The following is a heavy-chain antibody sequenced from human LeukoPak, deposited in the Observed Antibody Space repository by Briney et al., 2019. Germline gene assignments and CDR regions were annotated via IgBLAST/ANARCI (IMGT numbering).Heavy chain of an antibody. CDR3: ARDLGYYDSSGYYYPDY. Sequence: VASVKVSCKASGGTFSSYAISWVRQAPGQGLEWMGGIIPIFGTANYAQKFQGRVTITADESTSTAYMELRSLRSDDTAVYYCARDLGYYDSSGYYYPDYWGQGTLVTVSS. CDR1: GGTFSSYA. D-gene: IGHD3-22*01. CDR2: IIPIFGTA. V-gene: IGHV1-69*13. J-gene: IGHJ4*02.